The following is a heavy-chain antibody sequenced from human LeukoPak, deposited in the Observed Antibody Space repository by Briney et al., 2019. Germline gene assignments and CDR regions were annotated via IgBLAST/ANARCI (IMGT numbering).Heavy chain of an antibody. J-gene: IGHJ4*02. Sequence: GGSLRLSCSASGFTFSSYWMHWVRQAPGKGLVWVSRINSDGSGTIYADSVKGRFTISRDNAKNTLYLQMNSLRVEDTAVYYCARYTGSYNAIDYWGQGALVTVSS. CDR1: GFTFSSYW. D-gene: IGHD1-26*01. CDR2: INSDGSGT. CDR3: ARYTGSYNAIDY. V-gene: IGHV3-74*01.